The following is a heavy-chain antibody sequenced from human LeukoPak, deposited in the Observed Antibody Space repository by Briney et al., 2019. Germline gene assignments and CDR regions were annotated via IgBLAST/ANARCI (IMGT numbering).Heavy chain of an antibody. D-gene: IGHD6-19*01. V-gene: IGHV1-69*13. CDR3: ARREYTSGWFSRSPEAFDI. J-gene: IGHJ3*02. Sequence: SVKVSCKASGGTFSSNAISWVRQAHGQGLEWMGKIIPIFGSTNYAQKLQGRVTITAYEATSTVYMELSSLRSDDTAVYYCARREYTSGWFSRSPEAFDIWGLGTMVTVSS. CDR1: GGTFSSNA. CDR2: IIPIFGST.